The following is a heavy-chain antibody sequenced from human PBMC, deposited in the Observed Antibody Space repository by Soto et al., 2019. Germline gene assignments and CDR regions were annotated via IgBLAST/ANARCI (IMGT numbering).Heavy chain of an antibody. CDR2: INPNSGGT. D-gene: IGHD2-2*01. Sequence: ASVKVSCKASGYTFTGYYMHWVRQAPGQGLEWMGWINPNSGGTKYAQRFQGRVTLTSDTSISTAYMELNRLTSDDTAVFYCARQSCGSTSCFYDYWGPGTLVTVSS. V-gene: IGHV1-2*02. J-gene: IGHJ4*02. CDR3: ARQSCGSTSCFYDY. CDR1: GYTFTGYY.